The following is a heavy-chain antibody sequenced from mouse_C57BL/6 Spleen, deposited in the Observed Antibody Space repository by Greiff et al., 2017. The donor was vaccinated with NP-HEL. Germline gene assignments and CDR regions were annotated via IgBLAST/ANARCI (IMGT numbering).Heavy chain of an antibody. CDR1: GYTFTSYW. Sequence: VQLQQPGAELVKPGASVKLSCKASGYTFTSYWMHWVKQRPGRGLEWIGRIDPEDGETKYAPKFQGKATITADTSSNTAYLQLSSLTSEDTAVYYCARSGPYYGSSPYYFDYWGQGTTLTVSS. J-gene: IGHJ2*01. V-gene: IGHV14-2*01. D-gene: IGHD1-1*01. CDR2: IDPEDGET. CDR3: ARSGPYYGSSPYYFDY.